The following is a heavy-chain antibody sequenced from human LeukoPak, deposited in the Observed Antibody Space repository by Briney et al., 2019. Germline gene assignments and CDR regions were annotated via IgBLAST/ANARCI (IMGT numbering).Heavy chain of an antibody. CDR3: ARGYCIGGSCHSVGNWFDP. V-gene: IGHV1-2*06. Sequence: ASVKVSCKASGYTFTGYYMHWVRQAPGQGLEWMGRINPNSGGTNYAQKFQGRVTMTRDTSISTAYMELSRLRSDDTAVYYCARGYCIGGSCHSVGNWFDPWGQGTLVTVSS. D-gene: IGHD2-15*01. J-gene: IGHJ5*02. CDR2: INPNSGGT. CDR1: GYTFTGYY.